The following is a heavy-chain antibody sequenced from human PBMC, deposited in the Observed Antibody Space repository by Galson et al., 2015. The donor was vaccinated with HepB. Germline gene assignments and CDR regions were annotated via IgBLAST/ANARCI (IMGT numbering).Heavy chain of an antibody. J-gene: IGHJ2*01. D-gene: IGHD7-27*01. CDR2: ISATGGSK. V-gene: IGHV3-23*01. Sequence: SLRLSCAASGFTFSNYDMDWVRQAPGKRLEWVSGISATGGSKFNADSVKGRFTISRDNSKNTVYLQMNSLRAEDTAVYYCAKEPSNWGAANFYFDLWGRGTLVAVSS. CDR1: GFTFSNYD. CDR3: AKEPSNWGAANFYFDL.